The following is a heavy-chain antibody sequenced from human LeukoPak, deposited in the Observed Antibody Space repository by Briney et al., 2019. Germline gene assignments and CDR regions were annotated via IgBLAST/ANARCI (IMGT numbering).Heavy chain of an antibody. Sequence: GGSLRLSCAASGYTFSSYAMSWVRQAPGKGLEWVSAISGSGGSTYYADSVKGRFTISRDNSKNTLYLQMNSLRAEDTAVYYCAKDQYRIAVAGVFDYWGQGTLVTVSS. CDR2: ISGSGGST. V-gene: IGHV3-23*01. CDR3: AKDQYRIAVAGVFDY. D-gene: IGHD6-19*01. CDR1: GYTFSSYA. J-gene: IGHJ4*02.